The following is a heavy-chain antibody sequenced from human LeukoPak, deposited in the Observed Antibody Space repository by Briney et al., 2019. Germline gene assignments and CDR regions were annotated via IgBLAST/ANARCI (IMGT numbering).Heavy chain of an antibody. CDR2: INHSGST. CDR1: GGSFSGYY. V-gene: IGHV4-34*01. Sequence: PSETLSLTCAVYGGSFSGYYWSWIRQPPGKGLEWIGEINHSGSTNYNLSLKSRVTISVDTSKNQFSLKLSSVTAADTAVYYCAREGGDGYNFFDYWRQGTLVTASS. CDR3: AREGGDGYNFFDY. D-gene: IGHD5-24*01. J-gene: IGHJ4*02.